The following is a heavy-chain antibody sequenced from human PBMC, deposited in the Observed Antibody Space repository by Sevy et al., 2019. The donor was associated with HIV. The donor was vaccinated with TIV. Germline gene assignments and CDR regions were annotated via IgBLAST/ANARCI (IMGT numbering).Heavy chain of an antibody. J-gene: IGHJ6*02. CDR2: ISGGGSST. D-gene: IGHD1-20*01. CDR1: GFTFSNSA. V-gene: IGHV3-23*01. CDR3: AKNNRSPSGNYYYYGMDV. Sequence: GGSLRLSCAASGFTFSNSAMSWVRQAPGKGLEWVSAISGGGSSTYYADSVKGRFTISRDNSKNTLSLQMNSLRAEDTAVSYCAKNNRSPSGNYYYYGMDVWGQGTTVTVSS.